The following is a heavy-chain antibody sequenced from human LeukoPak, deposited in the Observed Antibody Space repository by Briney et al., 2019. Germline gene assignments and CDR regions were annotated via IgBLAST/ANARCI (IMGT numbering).Heavy chain of an antibody. CDR2: IYTSGST. CDR1: GGSISSGSYY. D-gene: IGHD6-13*01. Sequence: PSETLSLTCTVSGGSISSGSYYWSWIRQPAGKGLEWIGRIYTSGSTNYNPSLKSRVTISVDTSKNQFSLKLSSVTAADTAVYYCARDLGKAIAAAGTGWFDPWGQGTLVTVSS. V-gene: IGHV4-61*02. CDR3: ARDLGKAIAAAGTGWFDP. J-gene: IGHJ5*02.